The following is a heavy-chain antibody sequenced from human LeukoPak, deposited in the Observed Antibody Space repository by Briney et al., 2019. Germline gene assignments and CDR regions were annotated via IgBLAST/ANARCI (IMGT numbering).Heavy chain of an antibody. Sequence: GGSLRLSCVASGFTFSNYWMHWVRQPPGKGLVWVPRIYVDGRTTNYADSVKGRFTISRDNAKNTVYLEMNSLSVEDTATYYCIRDFRSADLWGQGTLVTVTS. CDR3: IRDFRSADL. CDR1: GFTFSNYW. V-gene: IGHV3-74*01. J-gene: IGHJ5*02. CDR2: IYVDGRTT.